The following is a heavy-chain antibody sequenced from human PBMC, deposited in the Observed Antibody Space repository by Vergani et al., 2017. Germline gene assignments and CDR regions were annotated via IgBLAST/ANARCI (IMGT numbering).Heavy chain of an antibody. D-gene: IGHD6-19*01. Sequence: EVQLVQSGAEVKKPGESLRISCKGSGYSFTSYWISWVRQMPGKGLEWMGRNDPSDSYTNYSPSFQGHVTISADKSISTAYLQWSSLKASDTAMYYCARHKGYSSGWYSFDYWGQGTLVTVSS. J-gene: IGHJ4*02. V-gene: IGHV5-10-1*01. CDR3: ARHKGYSSGWYSFDY. CDR1: GYSFTSYW. CDR2: NDPSDSYT.